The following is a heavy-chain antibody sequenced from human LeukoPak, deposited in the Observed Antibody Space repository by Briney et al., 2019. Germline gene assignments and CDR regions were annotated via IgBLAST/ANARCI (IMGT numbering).Heavy chain of an antibody. V-gene: IGHV3-74*01. CDR3: ASFGGYPDY. CDR2: INSEGSST. D-gene: IGHD3-16*02. Sequence: QTGGSLRLSCVASGFTFGSYWMHWVRHAPGKGLVWVSGINSEGSSTYYADSVKGRFTISRDNAKNTVYLQMNSLTAEDTAVYYCASFGGYPDYWGQGTLVTVSS. CDR1: GFTFGSYW. J-gene: IGHJ4*02.